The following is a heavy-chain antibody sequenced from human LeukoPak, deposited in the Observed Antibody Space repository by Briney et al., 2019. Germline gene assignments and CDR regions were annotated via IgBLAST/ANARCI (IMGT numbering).Heavy chain of an antibody. CDR2: INNDGSSA. CDR3: AREGSVSGYCFDI. J-gene: IGHJ3*02. Sequence: GGSLRLSCAASGFTFNRYWMHWARQAPGKGLVWVSYINNDGSSATYADSVKGRFTISRDNAKNTLYLQMNSLRAEDTALYYCAREGSVSGYCFDIWGQGTTVSVSS. V-gene: IGHV3-74*01. CDR1: GFTFNRYW. D-gene: IGHD3-22*01.